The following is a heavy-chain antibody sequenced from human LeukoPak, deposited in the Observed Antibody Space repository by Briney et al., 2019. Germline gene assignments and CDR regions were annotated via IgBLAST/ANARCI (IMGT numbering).Heavy chain of an antibody. CDR2: ISAYNGNT. Sequence: ASVKVSCKASGYTFTSYGIIWVRQAPGQGLEWIGLISAYNGNTKYAQKLQGKVTMTTDTSTGTAYMELRSLRSDDTAAYYFSRARSIGVAGEFDHWGQGTLVTVSS. CDR3: SRARSIGVAGEFDH. CDR1: GYTFTSYG. J-gene: IGHJ4*02. D-gene: IGHD6-19*01. V-gene: IGHV1-18*01.